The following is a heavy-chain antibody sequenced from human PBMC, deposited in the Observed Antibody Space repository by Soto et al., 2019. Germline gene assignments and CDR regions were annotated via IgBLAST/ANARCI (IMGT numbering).Heavy chain of an antibody. CDR2: IYYSGST. J-gene: IGHJ3*01. CDR1: GGSISSYY. D-gene: IGHD7-27*01. Sequence: QVQLQESGPGLVKPSETLSLTCSVSGGSISSYYWSWIRQPPGKGLEWIGYIYYSGSTNYNPSLKSRVPISVDTSKTQFSLKLSSVTAADTAVYSCARAWGYAFDFWGQGTMVTVSS. V-gene: IGHV4-59*01. CDR3: ARAWGYAFDF.